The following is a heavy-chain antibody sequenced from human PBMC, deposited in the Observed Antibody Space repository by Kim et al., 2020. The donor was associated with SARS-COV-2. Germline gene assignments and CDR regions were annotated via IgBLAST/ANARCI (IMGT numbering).Heavy chain of an antibody. J-gene: IGHJ6*02. CDR3: ARPNTAATKNYYYGMDV. Sequence: ASVKVSCKASGYTFTSYGISWVRQAPGQGLEWMGWISAYNGNTNYAQKLQGRVTMTTDTSTSTAYMELRSLRSDDTAVYYCARPNTAATKNYYYGMDVWGQGTTVTVSS. D-gene: IGHD2-2*01. CDR1: GYTFTSYG. V-gene: IGHV1-18*01. CDR2: ISAYNGNT.